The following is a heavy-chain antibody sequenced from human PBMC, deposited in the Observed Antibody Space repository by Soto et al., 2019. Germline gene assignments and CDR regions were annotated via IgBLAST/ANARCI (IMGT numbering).Heavy chain of an antibody. Sequence: LSLTCTVSGDSISGGASFWSWIRQPPGKGLEWIANVYYSGSSYYNPSLKSRLTISLDTTKNQFSLQLKSMTAADTAVYYCAKLSCTSSTCYFPGWFDPWGQGTLVTVSS. D-gene: IGHD2-2*01. CDR1: GDSISGGASF. CDR2: VYYSGSS. V-gene: IGHV4-31*03. CDR3: AKLSCTSSTCYFPGWFDP. J-gene: IGHJ5*02.